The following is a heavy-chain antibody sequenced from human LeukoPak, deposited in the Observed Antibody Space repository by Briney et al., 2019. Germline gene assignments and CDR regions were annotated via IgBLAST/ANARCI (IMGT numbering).Heavy chain of an antibody. CDR1: GDSISSSSYY. V-gene: IGHV4-39*01. D-gene: IGHD1-1*01. Sequence: SETLSLTCTVSGDSISSSSYYWGWIRQPPGKGLEWIGSIYYSGITYYNPSLKSRVTISVDTSENQFSLMLTSVTAADTAIYYCARRMESADYWGQGALVTVSS. CDR3: ARRMESADY. CDR2: IYYSGIT. J-gene: IGHJ4*02.